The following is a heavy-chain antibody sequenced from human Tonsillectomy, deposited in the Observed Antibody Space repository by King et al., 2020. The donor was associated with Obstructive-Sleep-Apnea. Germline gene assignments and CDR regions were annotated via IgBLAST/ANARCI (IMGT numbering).Heavy chain of an antibody. CDR1: GFIVNNHF. J-gene: IGHJ4*02. V-gene: IGHV3-53*04. Sequence: VQLVESGGGLVQPEGSLRLSCAASGFIVNNHFMTWVRQAPGKGLEWVSLIYSGGDTHYADSVKGRFTISRDTSKNTLYLQMNSLRAEDTAVYYCAKMGSFIGYSSNWYNFDYWGQGTLVTVSS. CDR2: IYSGGDT. D-gene: IGHD6-13*01. CDR3: AKMGSFIGYSSNWYNFDY.